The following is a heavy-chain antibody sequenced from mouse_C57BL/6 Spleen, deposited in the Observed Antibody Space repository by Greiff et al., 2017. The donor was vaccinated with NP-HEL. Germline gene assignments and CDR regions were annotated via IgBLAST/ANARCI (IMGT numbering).Heavy chain of an antibody. J-gene: IGHJ1*03. CDR1: GFTFSSYG. CDR2: ISSGGSYT. CDR3: ARRELGYFDV. D-gene: IGHD4-1*01. Sequence: EVQRVESGGDLVKPGGSLKLSCAASGFTFSSYGMSWVRQTPDKRLEWVATISSGGSYTYYPDSVKGRFTISRDNAKNTLYLQMSSLKSEDTAMYYCARRELGYFDVWGTGTTVTVSS. V-gene: IGHV5-6*01.